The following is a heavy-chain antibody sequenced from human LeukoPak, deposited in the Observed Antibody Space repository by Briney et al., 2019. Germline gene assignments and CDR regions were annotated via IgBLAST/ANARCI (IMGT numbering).Heavy chain of an antibody. CDR2: ISYDGSNK. V-gene: IGHV3-30-3*01. D-gene: IGHD5-24*01. CDR1: GFTFSSYA. J-gene: IGHJ3*02. CDR3: ARDKAGEGYGFDAFDI. Sequence: GGSLRLSCAASGFTFSSYAMHWVRQAPGKGLEWVAVISYDGSNKYYADSVKGRFTISRDNSKNTLYLQMNSLRAEDTAVYYCARDKAGEGYGFDAFDIWGQGTMVTVSS.